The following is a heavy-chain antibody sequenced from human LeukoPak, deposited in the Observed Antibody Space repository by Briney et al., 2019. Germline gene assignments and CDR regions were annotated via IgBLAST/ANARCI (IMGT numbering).Heavy chain of an antibody. D-gene: IGHD4-11*01. CDR3: ARPNVDYYNWFDP. V-gene: IGHV1-2*02. CDR2: INPNSGDT. Sequence: GASVMVSCKASGYTFTGYSIHWLRQAPGQGPEWMGWINPNSGDTNYAQKFQDRITLTRDTSISTAYLNLINLRSDDTAIYYFARPNVDYYNWFDPWGQGTLVTVSS. CDR1: GYTFTGYS. J-gene: IGHJ5*02.